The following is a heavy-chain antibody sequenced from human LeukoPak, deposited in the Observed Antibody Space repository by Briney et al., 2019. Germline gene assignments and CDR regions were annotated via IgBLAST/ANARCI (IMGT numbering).Heavy chain of an antibody. D-gene: IGHD2-21*01. V-gene: IGHV3-30-3*01. CDR2: ISYDGSNK. CDR1: GFTFSSYA. Sequence: GRSLRLSCAASGFTFSSYAMHWVRQAPGKGLEWVAVISYDGSNKYYADSVKGRFTISRDNSKNTLFLQMNSLRPEDTAVYYCAKDEGIRCLNGDCPFDHWGQGILVTVSP. J-gene: IGHJ4*02. CDR3: AKDEGIRCLNGDCPFDH.